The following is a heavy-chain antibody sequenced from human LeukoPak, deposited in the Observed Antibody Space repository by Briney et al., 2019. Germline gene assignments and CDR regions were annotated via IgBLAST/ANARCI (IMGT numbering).Heavy chain of an antibody. Sequence: PSETLSLTCTVSGGSISSYYWSWIRQPPGKGLEWIGYIYYSGSTNYNPSLKSRVTISVETSKNQFSLKLSSVTAADTAVYYCARAVGGFAFDIWGQGTMVTVSS. V-gene: IGHV4-59*12. CDR1: GGSISSYY. CDR3: ARAVGGFAFDI. D-gene: IGHD3-16*01. CDR2: IYYSGST. J-gene: IGHJ3*02.